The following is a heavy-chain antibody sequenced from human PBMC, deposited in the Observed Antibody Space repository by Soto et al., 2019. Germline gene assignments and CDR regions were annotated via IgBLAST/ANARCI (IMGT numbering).Heavy chain of an antibody. Sequence: GGALSLSCTTSGFTVGGYAMSWSRQAPGKGLEWVGVIRSKAYGGTTDYAASVKGRFTISRDDSKSIAYLQMNSLKSEDTGVYYCTKYTYTSRYAYYGMDVWGHGTTVTVSS. D-gene: IGHD6-13*01. CDR1: GFTVGGYA. V-gene: IGHV3-49*03. CDR3: TKYTYTSRYAYYGMDV. CDR2: IRSKAYGGTT. J-gene: IGHJ6*02.